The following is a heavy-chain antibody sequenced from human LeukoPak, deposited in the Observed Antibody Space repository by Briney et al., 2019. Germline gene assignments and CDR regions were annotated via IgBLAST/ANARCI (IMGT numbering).Heavy chain of an antibody. CDR2: INPNSGGT. V-gene: IGHV1-2*02. J-gene: IGHJ5*02. D-gene: IGHD1-1*01. Sequence: ASVKVSCKASGYTFTGYYMHWVRQAPGQGLEWVGWINPNSGGTNYAQKFQGRVTMTRDTSISTAYMELSRLRSDDTAVYYCARVDWNDGNWFDPWGQGTLVTVSS. CDR1: GYTFTGYY. CDR3: ARVDWNDGNWFDP.